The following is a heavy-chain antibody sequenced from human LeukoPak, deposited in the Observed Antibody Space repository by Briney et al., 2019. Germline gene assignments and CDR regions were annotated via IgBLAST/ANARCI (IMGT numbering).Heavy chain of an antibody. J-gene: IGHJ4*02. Sequence: GGSLRLSCAASGFTFSNYAMSWVRHAPGKGLGWVSTISSSGDNTHYADSGKGRFTISRDNSKNTLYLQMTTLRAEDTAIFYCARRGWLINFDYWGQGTLVTVSS. CDR3: ARRGWLINFDY. CDR1: GFTFSNYA. D-gene: IGHD5-12*01. V-gene: IGHV3-23*01. CDR2: ISSSGDNT.